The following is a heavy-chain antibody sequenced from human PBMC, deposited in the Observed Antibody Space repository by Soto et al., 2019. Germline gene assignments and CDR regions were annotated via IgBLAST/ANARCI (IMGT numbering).Heavy chain of an antibody. D-gene: IGHD4-17*01. CDR1: GYTFTDYW. Sequence: PGASLKISCKGSGYTFTDYWINWVRQMPGKGLEWMGRIDPSDSYTKYSPSFQGHVTISADKSISTAYLQWSSLTASDTAMYYCAKTTAYYYYGLDVWGQGTSVTVSS. CDR2: IDPSDSYT. CDR3: AKTTAYYYYGLDV. V-gene: IGHV5-10-1*01. J-gene: IGHJ6*02.